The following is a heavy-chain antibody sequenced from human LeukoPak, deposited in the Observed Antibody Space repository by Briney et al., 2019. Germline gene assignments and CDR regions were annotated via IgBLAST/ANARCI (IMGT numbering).Heavy chain of an antibody. CDR1: GYTFTSYG. V-gene: IGHV1-18*01. J-gene: IGHJ5*02. D-gene: IGHD6-13*01. CDR2: ISAYNGNT. CDR3: ARRPRIAAAGNWFDP. Sequence: ASVKVSCKASGYTFTSYGITWVGQAPGQGLEWMGWISAYNGNTNYAQKLQGRVTMTTDTSTSTAYMELRSLRSDDTAVYYCARRPRIAAAGNWFDPWGQGTLVTVSS.